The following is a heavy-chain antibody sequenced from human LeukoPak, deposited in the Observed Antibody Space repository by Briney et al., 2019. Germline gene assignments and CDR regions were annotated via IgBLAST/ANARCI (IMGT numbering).Heavy chain of an antibody. J-gene: IGHJ6*03. CDR2: IIPIFGTA. CDR1: GGTFSSYA. D-gene: IGHD3-9*01. CDR3: ARKDDILTGYSVGNYYYYMDV. V-gene: IGHV1-69*13. Sequence: SVKVSCKASGGTFSSYAISWVRQAPGQGLEWMGGIIPIFGTANYAQKFQGRVTITADESTSTAYMELSSLRSEDTAVYYWARKDDILTGYSVGNYYYYMDVWGKGTTVTVSS.